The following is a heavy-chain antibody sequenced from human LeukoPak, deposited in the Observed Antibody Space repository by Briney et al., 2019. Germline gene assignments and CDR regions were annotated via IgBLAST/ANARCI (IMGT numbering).Heavy chain of an antibody. D-gene: IGHD4-11*01. Sequence: PSQTLSLTCTVSGGSISSGSYYRSWIRQPAGKGLEWIGRIYTSGSTNYNPSLKSRVTISVDTSKNQFSLKLSSVTAADTAVYYCARDYSNYAGIDYWGQGTLVTVSS. CDR1: GGSISSGSYY. V-gene: IGHV4-61*02. J-gene: IGHJ4*02. CDR2: IYTSGST. CDR3: ARDYSNYAGIDY.